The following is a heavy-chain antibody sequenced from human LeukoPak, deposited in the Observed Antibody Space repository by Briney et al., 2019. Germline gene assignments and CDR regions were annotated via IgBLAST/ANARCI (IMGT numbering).Heavy chain of an antibody. V-gene: IGHV3-43*02. J-gene: IGHJ4*02. D-gene: IGHD2-21*02. Sequence: PGGSLRLSCAAAGFTFDDYAMHWVRQAPGKGLEWVSLISGDGGSTYYADSVKGRFTISRDNSKNSLYLQMNSLRAEDTAVYYCARDVVVTATFDYWGQGTLVTVSS. CDR3: ARDVVVTATFDY. CDR2: ISGDGGST. CDR1: GFTFDDYA.